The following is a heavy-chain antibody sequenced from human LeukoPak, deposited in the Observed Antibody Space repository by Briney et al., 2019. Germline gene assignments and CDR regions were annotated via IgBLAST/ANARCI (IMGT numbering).Heavy chain of an antibody. CDR3: AKSGLNRFDY. V-gene: IGHV3-30*02. CDR2: IRYDGSYK. D-gene: IGHD2-15*01. Sequence: GGSLRLSCAASGFTFSSYGMYWVRQAPGKGLDWVAFIRYDGSYKYYADSVKGRFTISRDYSKNTLYLQMSSLRAEDTAVYYCAKSGLNRFDYWGQGTLVTVSS. CDR1: GFTFSSYG. J-gene: IGHJ4*02.